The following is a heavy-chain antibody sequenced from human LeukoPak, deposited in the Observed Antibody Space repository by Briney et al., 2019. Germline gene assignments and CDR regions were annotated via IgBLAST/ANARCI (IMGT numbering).Heavy chain of an antibody. CDR2: MNPNSGNT. D-gene: IGHD6-13*01. CDR3: ARGEGSSWYAWFDS. V-gene: IGHV1-8*01. CDR1: GYTFTGYD. J-gene: IGHJ5*01. Sequence: ASVKVSCKASGYTFTGYDIKWVRQATGQGLEWMGWMNPNSGNTGYAQKFQGRVTMTRNTSITTAYMELSSLRSEDTAVYYCARGEGSSWYAWFDSWGQGTLVTVSS.